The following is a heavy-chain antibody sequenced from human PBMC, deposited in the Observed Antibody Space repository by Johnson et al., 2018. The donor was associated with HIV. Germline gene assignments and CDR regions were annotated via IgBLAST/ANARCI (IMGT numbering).Heavy chain of an antibody. Sequence: VQLVESGGGLVQPGGSLRLSCAASGFTFSSYAMSWVRQAPGKGLEWVSAISGSGSTIYYTDSVKGRFTISRDNARNSLDLQMHSLRVEDTAVYYCAREGYSGTYFSAFDIWGRGTLVTVSS. J-gene: IGHJ3*02. D-gene: IGHD1-1*01. CDR2: ISGSGSTI. CDR1: GFTFSSYA. V-gene: IGHV3-23*04. CDR3: AREGYSGTYFSAFDI.